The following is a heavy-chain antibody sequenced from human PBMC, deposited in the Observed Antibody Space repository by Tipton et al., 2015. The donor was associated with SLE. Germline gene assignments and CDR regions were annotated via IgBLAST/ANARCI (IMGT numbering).Heavy chain of an antibody. CDR3: ASIYCSSTSCSYAEYFQH. J-gene: IGHJ1*01. CDR1: EFTFSSYW. Sequence: GSLRLSCAASEFTFSSYWMSWVRQAPGKGLEWVANIKQDGSEKYYVDSVKGRFTISRDSAKNSLYLQMNSLRAEDTAVYYCASIYCSSTSCSYAEYFQHWGQGTLVTVAS. CDR2: IKQDGSEK. V-gene: IGHV3-7*01. D-gene: IGHD2-2*01.